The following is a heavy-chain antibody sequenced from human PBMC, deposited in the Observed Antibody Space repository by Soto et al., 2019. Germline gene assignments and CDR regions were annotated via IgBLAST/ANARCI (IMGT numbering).Heavy chain of an antibody. CDR2: IKSKTDGGTA. D-gene: IGHD3-3*02. V-gene: IGHV3-15*01. CDR3: TTDLSLSIYGVVTGLDY. Sequence: EVQLVESGGGLVKPGGSLRLSCAASGFTFFTAWMSWVRQAPGRGLEWVGRIKSKTDGGTADYAAPVKGRFTISRDDSKKTLYLQMDSLKTEDTGVYYCTTDLSLSIYGVVTGLDYWGLGTLVTVSS. J-gene: IGHJ4*02. CDR1: GFTFFTAW.